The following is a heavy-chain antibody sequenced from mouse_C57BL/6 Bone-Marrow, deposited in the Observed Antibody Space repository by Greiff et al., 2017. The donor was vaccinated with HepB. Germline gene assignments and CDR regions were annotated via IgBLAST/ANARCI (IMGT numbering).Heavy chain of an antibody. CDR2: IDPSDSYT. Sequence: QVHVKQPGAELVMPGASVKLSCKASGYTFTSYWMHWVKQRPGQGLEWIGEIDPSDSYTNYNQKFKGKSTLTVDKSSSTAYMQLSSLTSEDSAVYYCARREFTTVVATDWYFDVWGTGTTVTVSS. J-gene: IGHJ1*03. CDR3: ARREFTTVVATDWYFDV. CDR1: GYTFTSYW. V-gene: IGHV1-69*01. D-gene: IGHD1-1*01.